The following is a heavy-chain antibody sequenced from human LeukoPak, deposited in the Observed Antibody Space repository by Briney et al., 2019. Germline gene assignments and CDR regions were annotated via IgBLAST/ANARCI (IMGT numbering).Heavy chain of an antibody. CDR3: ALRTRWYLDY. J-gene: IGHJ4*02. Sequence: ASVKVSCKTSGYTFTAHDIFWVRQAAGQGLEWMGWMNPKSGSTAYARKVQGRVTITADESTSTAYMELSSLRSEDTAVYYCALRTRWYLDYWGQGTLVTVSS. CDR2: MNPKSGST. V-gene: IGHV1-8*03. CDR1: GYTFTAHD. D-gene: IGHD4-23*01.